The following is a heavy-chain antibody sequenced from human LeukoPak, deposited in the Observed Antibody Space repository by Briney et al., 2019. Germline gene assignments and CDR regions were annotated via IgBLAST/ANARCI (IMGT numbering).Heavy chain of an antibody. CDR2: INPYNGNT. J-gene: IGHJ6*03. V-gene: IGHV1-18*01. CDR3: ARAQGSYYHYYMDV. Sequence: ASVKVSCKASDYTFISYGISWVRQAPGQGLEWMGWINPYNGNTNYVQKFQGRVTMTRDMSTSTVNMELSSLRSEDTAVYYCARAQGSYYHYYMDVWGKGITVTVSS. D-gene: IGHD1-26*01. CDR1: DYTFISYG.